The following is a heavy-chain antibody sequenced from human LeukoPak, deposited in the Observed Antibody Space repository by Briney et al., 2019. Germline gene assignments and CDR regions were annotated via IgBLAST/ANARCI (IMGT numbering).Heavy chain of an antibody. J-gene: IGHJ3*02. V-gene: IGHV1-8*01. CDR1: GYTFTSYD. CDR2: INPNSGNT. D-gene: IGHD6-13*01. Sequence: ASVKVSCKASGYTFTSYDINWVRQATGQGLEWMGWINPNSGNTGYAQKFQGRVTMTRNTSISTAYMELSSLRSEDTAVYYCARGSSSWHDAFDIWGQGTMVTVSS. CDR3: ARGSSSWHDAFDI.